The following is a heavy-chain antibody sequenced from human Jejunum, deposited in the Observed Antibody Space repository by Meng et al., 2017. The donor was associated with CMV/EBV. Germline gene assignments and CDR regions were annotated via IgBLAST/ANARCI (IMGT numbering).Heavy chain of an antibody. V-gene: IGHV3-74*01. CDR3: ARGYISGGLDI. D-gene: IGHD1-14*01. Sequence: VASEFTFSDYWMLWVRQAPGKGLVWVSRINSDGSSTSYADSVKGRFTISRDNAKNTLYVQMNSLRAEDTAVYYCARGYISGGLDIWGQGTMVTVSS. CDR1: EFTFSDYW. J-gene: IGHJ3*02. CDR2: INSDGSST.